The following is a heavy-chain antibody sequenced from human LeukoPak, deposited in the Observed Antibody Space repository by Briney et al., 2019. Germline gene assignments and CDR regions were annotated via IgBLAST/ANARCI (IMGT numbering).Heavy chain of an antibody. V-gene: IGHV4-30-4*01. CDR2: IYYSGST. CDR3: ALFPGEGDPFDI. CDR1: GGSISSGDYY. J-gene: IGHJ3*02. Sequence: KASETLSLTCTVSGGSISSGDYYWSWIRQPPGKGLEWIGCIYYSGSTSYNPSLKSRLTISVDTSKNQFSLKLSSVTAADTAVYYCALFPGEGDPFDIWGQGTMVTVSS. D-gene: IGHD3-16*01.